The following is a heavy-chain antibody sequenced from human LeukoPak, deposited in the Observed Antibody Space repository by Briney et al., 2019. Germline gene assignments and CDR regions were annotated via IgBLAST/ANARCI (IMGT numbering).Heavy chain of an antibody. V-gene: IGHV3-23*01. J-gene: IGHJ4*02. CDR1: GGSVSRGVYY. Sequence: PSETLSLTCTVSGGSVSRGVYYWSWIRQPPGKGLEWVSGISASGGSTSYADSVRGRFTISRDNSKNTLYVQMNSLRDEDTAVYYCAKDQRWESPHYLDSWGQGTLVTVSS. CDR2: ISASGGST. D-gene: IGHD1-26*01. CDR3: AKDQRWESPHYLDS.